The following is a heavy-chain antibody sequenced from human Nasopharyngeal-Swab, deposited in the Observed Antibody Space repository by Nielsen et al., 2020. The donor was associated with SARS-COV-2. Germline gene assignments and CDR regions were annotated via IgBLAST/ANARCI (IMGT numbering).Heavy chain of an antibody. D-gene: IGHD3-22*01. V-gene: IGHV1-8*01. Sequence: SVKVSCKASGYTFTSYDINWVRQATGQGLEWMGWINPNSGNTGYAQKFQGRVTMTRNTSISTAYMELSSLRSEDTAVYYCARVGITMIVVASDAFDIWGQGTMVTVSS. CDR3: ARVGITMIVVASDAFDI. CDR1: GYTFTSYD. CDR2: INPNSGNT. J-gene: IGHJ3*02.